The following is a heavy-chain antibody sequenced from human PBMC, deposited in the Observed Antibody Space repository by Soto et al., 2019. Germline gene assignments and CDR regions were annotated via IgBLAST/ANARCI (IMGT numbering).Heavy chain of an antibody. J-gene: IGHJ4*02. CDR1: GDSVSSNSAA. CDR2: TFYRSKWYS. Sequence: SQTLSLPCAISGDSVSSNSAAWNWIRQSPSRGLEWLGRTFYRSKWYSDYAVSVRSRITINPDTSKNQFSLQLKSVTPEDTAVYFCARESELAAAGPLTYWSLGTLVTVSS. V-gene: IGHV6-1*01. CDR3: ARESELAAAGPLTY. D-gene: IGHD6-13*01.